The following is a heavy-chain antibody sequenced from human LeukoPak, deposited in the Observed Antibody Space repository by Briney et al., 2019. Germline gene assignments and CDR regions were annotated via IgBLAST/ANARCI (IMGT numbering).Heavy chain of an antibody. CDR3: ATVYSYDSSAYYRLDY. CDR1: GYTFTSYG. V-gene: IGHV1-18*01. J-gene: IGHJ4*02. CDR2: ISAYNGNT. Sequence: ASVKVSCKASGYTFTSYGISWVRQAPGQGLEWMGWISAYNGNTNYAQKLQGRVTMTTDTSTSTAYTELSSLRSEDTAVYYCATVYSYDSSAYYRLDYWGQGTLVTVSS. D-gene: IGHD3-22*01.